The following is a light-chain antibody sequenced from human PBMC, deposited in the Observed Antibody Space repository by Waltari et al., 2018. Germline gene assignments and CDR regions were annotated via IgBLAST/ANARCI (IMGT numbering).Light chain of an antibody. CDR3: QQRIDWPPVS. CDR2: DAS. J-gene: IGKJ4*02. CDR1: HRISEY. V-gene: IGKV3-11*01. Sequence: EIVLIQSPAILSLSPGERAHLSCRATHRISEYLARYQQKPGQPPRLLIHDASTRAHGVPARFSGSGFGTDFTLTISNLEPEDSAVYYCQQRIDWPPVSFGGGTKVEIK.